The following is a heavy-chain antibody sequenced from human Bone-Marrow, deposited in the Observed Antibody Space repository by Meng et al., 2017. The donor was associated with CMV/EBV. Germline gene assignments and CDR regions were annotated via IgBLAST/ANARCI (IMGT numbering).Heavy chain of an antibody. CDR3: ARLVGAPHFDY. CDR1: GGSISSYY. D-gene: IGHD1-26*01. V-gene: IGHV4-4*07. Sequence: GSLRLSCTVSGGSISSYYWSWIRQPAGKGLEWIGRIYTSGSTNYNPSLKSRVTMSVDTSKNQFSLKLSSVTAADTAVYYCARLVGAPHFDYWGQGTLVTVSS. CDR2: IYTSGST. J-gene: IGHJ4*02.